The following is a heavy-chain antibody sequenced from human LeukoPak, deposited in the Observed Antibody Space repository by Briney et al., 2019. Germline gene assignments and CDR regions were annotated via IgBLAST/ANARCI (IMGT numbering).Heavy chain of an antibody. CDR1: GFTFTSYT. D-gene: IGHD2-15*01. J-gene: IGHJ6*03. CDR3: AKDGGPNYYYYYMDV. CDR2: ITSSGTMI. Sequence: PGGSLRLSCAASGFTFTSYTMNWVRQAPGKGLEWLAYITSSGTMIHYADSVKGRFTISRDNAKNSLYLQMNSLRVEDTAVYYCAKDGGPNYYYYYMDVWGKGTTVTISS. V-gene: IGHV3-48*04.